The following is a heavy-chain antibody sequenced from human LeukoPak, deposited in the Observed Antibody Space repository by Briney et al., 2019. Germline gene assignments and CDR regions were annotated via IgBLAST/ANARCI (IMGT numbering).Heavy chain of an antibody. CDR2: IYYSGST. CDR3: ARHRAYSGSPPRAFDI. D-gene: IGHD1-26*01. Sequence: PSETLSLTCTVSAGSISSSSYYWGWIRQPPGKGLEWIGSIYYSGSTYYNPSLKSRVTISVDTSKNQFSLKLSSVTAADTAVYYCARHRAYSGSPPRAFDIWGQGTMVTVSS. J-gene: IGHJ3*02. V-gene: IGHV4-39*01. CDR1: AGSISSSSYY.